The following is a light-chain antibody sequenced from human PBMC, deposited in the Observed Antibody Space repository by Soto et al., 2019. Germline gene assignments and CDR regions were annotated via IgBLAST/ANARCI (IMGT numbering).Light chain of an antibody. Sequence: QSALTQPASVSGSPGQSITISCTGTSSDVDSYNPVSWYQQYPGRAPKLVIYEVIKRPSGVSNRFSGSKSGNTASLTISGLRAEDEADYYCSSYADSTTLVFGGGTKVTVL. CDR3: SSYADSTTLV. J-gene: IGLJ3*02. CDR1: SSDVDSYNP. CDR2: EVI. V-gene: IGLV2-23*02.